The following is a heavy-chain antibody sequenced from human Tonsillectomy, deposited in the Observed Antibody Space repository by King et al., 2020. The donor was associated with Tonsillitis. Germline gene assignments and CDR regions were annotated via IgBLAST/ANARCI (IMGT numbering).Heavy chain of an antibody. Sequence: QLVQSGAEVKKPGASVKISCKTSGYTFSRFYFHWVRQAPGQGLEWMGIINPNGGSATYAEKLQGRVTMTRDTSTSTFYMELSSLRSDDTAVYYCATLRNPDYWGQGTLVTVSS. CDR1: GYTFSRFY. D-gene: IGHD5-12*01. J-gene: IGHJ4*02. V-gene: IGHV1-46*01. CDR3: ATLRNPDY. CDR2: INPNGGSA.